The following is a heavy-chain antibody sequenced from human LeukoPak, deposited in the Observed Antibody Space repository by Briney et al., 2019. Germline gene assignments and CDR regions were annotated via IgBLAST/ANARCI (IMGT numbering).Heavy chain of an antibody. CDR3: AKVLERYYDYYYMDV. D-gene: IGHD3-22*01. CDR1: GFTFSSYE. J-gene: IGHJ6*03. CDR2: ISSSGSTI. Sequence: GGSLRLSCAASGFTFSSYEMNWVRQAPGKGLEWVSYISSSGSTIYYADSVKGRFTISRDNAKNSLYLQMNSLRAEDTAVYYCAKVLERYYDYYYMDVWGKGTTVTISS. V-gene: IGHV3-48*03.